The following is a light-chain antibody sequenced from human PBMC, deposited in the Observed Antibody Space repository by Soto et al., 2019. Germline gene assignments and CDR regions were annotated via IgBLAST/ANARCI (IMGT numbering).Light chain of an antibody. CDR1: NIESKS. CDR2: DDG. Sequence: SYELTQPPSVSVAPGQTARITCGGNNIESKSVHWYQQRPGQAPVLVLYDDGNRPSGIPERLSGSNSGSTATLTISSVEASDEADYFCQVWDISSDQYLFGPGTNFTVL. V-gene: IGLV3-21*02. CDR3: QVWDISSDQYL. J-gene: IGLJ1*01.